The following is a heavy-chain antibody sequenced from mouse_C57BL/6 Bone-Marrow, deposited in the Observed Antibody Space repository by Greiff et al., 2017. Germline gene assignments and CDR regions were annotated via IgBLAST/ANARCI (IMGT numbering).Heavy chain of an antibody. CDR1: GHTFTSYW. Sequence: VQLQQPGASVKMSCTASGHTFTSYWITWVKQRPGQGLEWLGHIYPGSGSTNYSEKFTSNATLTVDTSSSTAYMQLSSLTSEDSAGYYCDKFMTTVVANYAMDYWGQGTSVTVSS. CDR2: IYPGSGST. CDR3: DKFMTTVVANYAMDY. J-gene: IGHJ4*01. V-gene: IGHV1-55*01. D-gene: IGHD1-1*01.